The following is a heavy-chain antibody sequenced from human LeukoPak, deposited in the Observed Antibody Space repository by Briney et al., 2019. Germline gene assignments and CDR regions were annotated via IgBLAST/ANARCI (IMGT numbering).Heavy chain of an antibody. Sequence: GGSLRLSCAASGFSFSSYAMSWVRRAPGKGLEWVSVIYSGGSTYYADSVKGRFTISRDNSKNTLYLQMNSLRAEDTAVYYCARASAIAAVDYWGQGTLVTVSS. CDR1: GFSFSSYA. J-gene: IGHJ4*02. CDR3: ARASAIAAVDY. CDR2: IYSGGST. V-gene: IGHV3-66*02. D-gene: IGHD6-6*01.